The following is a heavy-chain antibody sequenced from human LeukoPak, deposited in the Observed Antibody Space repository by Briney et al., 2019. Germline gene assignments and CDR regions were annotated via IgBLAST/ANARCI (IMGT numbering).Heavy chain of an antibody. CDR2: ISGSGGST. J-gene: IGHJ3*02. CDR3: GKYLAKGENDAFDI. D-gene: IGHD3-16*01. V-gene: IGHV3-23*01. CDR1: GFTFSSYG. Sequence: GGSLRLSCAASGFTFSSYGMSWVRQAPGKGLEWVSAISGSGGSTYYADSVKGRFTISRDNSKNTLHLQMNSLRVEDTAVYYCGKYLAKGENDAFDIWGQGTMVTVSS.